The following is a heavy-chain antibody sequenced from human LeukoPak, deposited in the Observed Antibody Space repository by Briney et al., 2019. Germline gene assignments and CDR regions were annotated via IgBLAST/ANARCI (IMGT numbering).Heavy chain of an antibody. CDR2: ISRSSSYI. CDR1: GFTFSSYS. D-gene: IGHD2-15*01. Sequence: GGSLRLSCAASGFTFSSYSMNWVRQVPGKGLEWVSSISRSSSYIYYADSVKGRFTISRDNAKNSLYLQMNSLRAEDTAVYYCAREGCSGGSCYLSWFDPWGQGTLVTVSS. J-gene: IGHJ5*02. CDR3: AREGCSGGSCYLSWFDP. V-gene: IGHV3-21*01.